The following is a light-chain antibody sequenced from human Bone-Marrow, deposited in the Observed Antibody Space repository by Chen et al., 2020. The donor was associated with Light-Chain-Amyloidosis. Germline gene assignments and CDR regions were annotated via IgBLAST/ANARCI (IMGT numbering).Light chain of an antibody. CDR2: DVT. CDR3: CPFAGSYIIWV. V-gene: IGLV2-11*01. CDR1: SSDVGGYND. J-gene: IGLJ3*02. Sequence: QSALTQPRSVSGSPGQSLTISCTGTSSDVGGYNDVSWYQQHPGKAPRLIIYDVTKRPSGVPDRFSGSKSGNTASLTISGLQAEDEADYYCCPFAGSYIIWVFGEGTKLTVL.